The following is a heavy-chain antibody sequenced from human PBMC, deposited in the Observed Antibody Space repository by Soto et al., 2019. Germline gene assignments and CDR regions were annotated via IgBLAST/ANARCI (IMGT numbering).Heavy chain of an antibody. CDR2: IGTAGDT. CDR1: GFTFSSYD. V-gene: IGHV3-13*04. CDR3: ARPYYDTSGVDY. J-gene: IGHJ4*02. D-gene: IGHD3-22*01. Sequence: EVQLVESGGGLVQPGGSLRLSCAASGFTFSSYDMHWVRQPTGKGLEWVSAIGTAGDTYYPGSVKGRFTISRENAKNSLYLQMNTLRAGDTAVHYCARPYYDTSGVDYWGQGTLVTVSS.